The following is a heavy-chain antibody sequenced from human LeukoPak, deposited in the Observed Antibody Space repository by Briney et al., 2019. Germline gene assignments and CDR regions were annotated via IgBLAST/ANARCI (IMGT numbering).Heavy chain of an antibody. CDR2: IYSSGTT. Sequence: SETLSLTCTGSAGSISTYYWGWIRQPPGKGLEWIGYIYSSGTTNYSPSLKSRVTILVDTSKNQFSLRLSSVTAADTAVYYCAKYDSRGWFDPWGQGTLVTVSS. CDR3: AKYDSRGWFDP. D-gene: IGHD3-3*01. J-gene: IGHJ5*02. V-gene: IGHV4-59*08. CDR1: AGSISTYY.